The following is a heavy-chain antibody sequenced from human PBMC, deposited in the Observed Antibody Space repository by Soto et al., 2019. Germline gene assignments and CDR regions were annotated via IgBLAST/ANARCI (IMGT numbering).Heavy chain of an antibody. V-gene: IGHV3-23*01. CDR2: VNGAGGT. CDR3: AVRIAVAGTLEH. J-gene: IGHJ1*01. Sequence: EVQLLESGGGLVQPGGSLRLSCAASGFPFASSAVSWVRQAPGKGLEWVSVVNGAGGTGYADSVKGRFTISRDNSKNTLYLQMNSLRAEDTALYYCAVRIAVAGTLEHWGLGTLVTVSS. CDR1: GFPFASSA. D-gene: IGHD6-19*01.